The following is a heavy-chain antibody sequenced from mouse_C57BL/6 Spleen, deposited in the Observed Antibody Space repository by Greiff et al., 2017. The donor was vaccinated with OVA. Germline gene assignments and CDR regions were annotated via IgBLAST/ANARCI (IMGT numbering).Heavy chain of an antibody. D-gene: IGHD3-2*02. CDR1: GFSLTSYG. V-gene: IGHV2-5*01. Sequence: VQLVESGPGLVQPSQSLSITCPVSGFSLTSYGVHWVRQSPGKGLEWLGVIWRGGSTDYNAAFMSRLSITKDNSKSQVYFKMNSLQADDTAIYFCAKNGGYYYAMDYWGQGTSVTVSS. CDR3: AKNGGYYYAMDY. J-gene: IGHJ4*01. CDR2: IWRGGST.